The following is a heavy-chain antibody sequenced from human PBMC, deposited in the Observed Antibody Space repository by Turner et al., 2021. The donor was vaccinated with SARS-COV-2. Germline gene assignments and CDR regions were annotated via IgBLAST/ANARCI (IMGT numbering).Heavy chain of an antibody. V-gene: IGHV4-59*08. CDR2: FYKIGSI. J-gene: IGHJ6*02. D-gene: IGHD1-26*01. CDR1: GGSISSKS. CDR3: ARHQGSASGYDHGMNV. Sequence: QVQLQESGPGLVKPSETLSLTCTVSGGSISSKSWSWIRQSPGRGLEWIGYFYKIGSIDYNPTRRSRVTISVDTSKTQLSLNLISVTAADTAVYYCARHQGSASGYDHGMNVWGQGTAVIVSS.